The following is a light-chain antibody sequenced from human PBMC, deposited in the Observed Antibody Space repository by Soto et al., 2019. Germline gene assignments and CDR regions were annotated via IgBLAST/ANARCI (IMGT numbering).Light chain of an antibody. CDR1: QDIAVY. Sequence: DIQVTQSPSSVSASVGGRVTITCRASQDIAVYLAWYQHKPGRAPELLIHAASSLQSGVPSRFSGSGSGTDFTLTINSLQPEDFATYYCQQAYSFPITFGQGTRLEIK. J-gene: IGKJ5*01. V-gene: IGKV1D-12*01. CDR2: AAS. CDR3: QQAYSFPIT.